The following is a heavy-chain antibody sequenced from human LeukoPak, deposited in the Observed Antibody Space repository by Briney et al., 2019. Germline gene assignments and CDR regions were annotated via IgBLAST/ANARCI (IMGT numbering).Heavy chain of an antibody. Sequence: SETLSLTCTVSGGSISSGSYYWSWIRQPAGTGLEWIGRIYTSGSTNYNPSLKSRVTISVDTSKNQFSLKLSFVTAADTAVYYCARAVAGRGDFDYWGQGTLVTVSS. D-gene: IGHD6-19*01. J-gene: IGHJ4*02. CDR2: IYTSGST. V-gene: IGHV4-61*02. CDR1: GGSISSGSYY. CDR3: ARAVAGRGDFDY.